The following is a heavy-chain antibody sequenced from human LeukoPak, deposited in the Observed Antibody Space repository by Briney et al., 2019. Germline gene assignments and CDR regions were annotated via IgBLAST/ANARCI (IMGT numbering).Heavy chain of an antibody. D-gene: IGHD2-2*01. CDR1: GYTFTGYY. V-gene: IGHV1-18*04. Sequence: ASVKVSFKASGYTFTGYYMHWVRQAPGQGLECMGWISAYNGNTNYAQKLQGRVTMTTDTSTSTAYMELRSLRSDDTAVYYCARFRGIVVVPAAIDYYYYYGMDVWGQGTTVTVSS. J-gene: IGHJ6*02. CDR2: ISAYNGNT. CDR3: ARFRGIVVVPAAIDYYYYYGMDV.